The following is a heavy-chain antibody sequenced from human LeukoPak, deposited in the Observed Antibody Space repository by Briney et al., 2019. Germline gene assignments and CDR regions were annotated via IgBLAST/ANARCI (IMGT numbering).Heavy chain of an antibody. J-gene: IGHJ5*02. CDR2: INPNSGGT. CDR3: ARPGGITIFGVASSWFDP. CDR1: GYTFTGYY. V-gene: IGHV1-2*02. D-gene: IGHD3-3*01. Sequence: ASVKVSCKASGYTFTGYYMHWVRQAPGQGLEWMGWINPNSGGTNYAQKFQGRVTMTRDTSISTAYMELSRLRSDDTAVYYCARPGGITIFGVASSWFDPWGQGTLVTVSS.